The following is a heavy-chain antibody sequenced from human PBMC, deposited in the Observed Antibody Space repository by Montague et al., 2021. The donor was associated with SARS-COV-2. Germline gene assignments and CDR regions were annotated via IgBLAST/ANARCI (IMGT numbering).Heavy chain of an antibody. J-gene: IGHJ4*02. CDR1: GFTFSSYW. V-gene: IGHV3-7*01. D-gene: IGHD6-13*01. CDR2: IKQDGSEK. Sequence: SLRLSCAASGFTFSSYWMSWVRQAPGKGLEWVANIKQDGSEKYYVDSVKGRFTISRDNAQTSLYLQMNSLRVEDTAVYYCAAGRSSSWLWGQGTLVTVSS. CDR3: AAGRSSSWL.